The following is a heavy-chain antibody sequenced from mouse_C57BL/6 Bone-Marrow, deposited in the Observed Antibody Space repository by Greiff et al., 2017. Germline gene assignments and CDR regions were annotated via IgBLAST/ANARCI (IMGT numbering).Heavy chain of an antibody. Sequence: VQLQQSGAELARPGASVKLSCKASGYTFTSYGISWVKQRTGQGLEWIGEIYPRSGNTYYNEKFKGKATLTAEQSSSTAYMQLRILSSEDASVYFCARCYYGSSHWYFDVWGTGTTVTVSS. CDR1: GYTFTSYG. V-gene: IGHV1-81*01. J-gene: IGHJ1*03. CDR3: ARCYYGSSHWYFDV. D-gene: IGHD1-1*01. CDR2: IYPRSGNT.